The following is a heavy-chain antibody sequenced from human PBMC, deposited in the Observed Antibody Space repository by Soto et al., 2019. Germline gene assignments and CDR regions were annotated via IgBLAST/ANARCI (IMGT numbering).Heavy chain of an antibody. CDR1: GFTFSSYS. V-gene: IGHV3-48*01. J-gene: IGHJ4*02. CDR2: ISSSSSTI. CDR3: AREGYGDYAFDY. Sequence: EVQLVVSGGGLVQPGGSLRLSCAASGFTFSSYSMNWVRQAPGKGLEWVSCISSSSSTIYYADSVKGRFTISRDNAKNSLYLQMNCLRAEDTAVYYCAREGYGDYAFDYWGQGTLVTVSS. D-gene: IGHD4-17*01.